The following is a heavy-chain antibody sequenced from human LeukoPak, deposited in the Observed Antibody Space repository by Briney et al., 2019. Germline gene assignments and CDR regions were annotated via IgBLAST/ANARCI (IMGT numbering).Heavy chain of an antibody. CDR1: GGTFSSYA. J-gene: IGHJ4*02. D-gene: IGHD2-15*01. CDR3: ARDSRSSGGSCPMPY. Sequence: GASVKVSCKASGGTFSSYAISWVRQAPGQGLEWMGGIIPIFGTANYAQKFQGRVTITTDESTSTAYMELSSLRSEDTAVYYCARDSRSSGGSCPMPYWGQATLVAVSS. CDR2: IIPIFGTA. V-gene: IGHV1-69*05.